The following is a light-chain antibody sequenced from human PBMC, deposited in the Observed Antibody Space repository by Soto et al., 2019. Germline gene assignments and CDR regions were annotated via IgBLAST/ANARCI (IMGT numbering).Light chain of an antibody. CDR1: QSISSW. J-gene: IGKJ2*01. V-gene: IGKV1-5*03. CDR2: KAS. CDR3: QQYNPYSST. Sequence: DIQMTQSPSTLSSSVGDRVTITCRASQSISSWLAWFQQKPGQAPKLLIYKASSLHSGVPSRFSGSESGTEFNLTISSLQPDDFATYYRQQYNPYSSTFGQGTKVEIK.